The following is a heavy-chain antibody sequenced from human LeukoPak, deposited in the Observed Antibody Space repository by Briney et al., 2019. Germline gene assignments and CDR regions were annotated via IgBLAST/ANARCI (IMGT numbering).Heavy chain of an antibody. Sequence: ASVTVSCKASGYTFTGYYMHWVRQAPGQGLEWMGWINPNSGGTNYAQKFQGRVTMTRDTSISTAYMELSRLRSDDTAVYYCARSGGWYYDFWSGSMNGMDVWGQGTTVTVSS. J-gene: IGHJ6*02. V-gene: IGHV1-2*02. CDR3: ARSGGWYYDFWSGSMNGMDV. D-gene: IGHD3-3*01. CDR1: GYTFTGYY. CDR2: INPNSGGT.